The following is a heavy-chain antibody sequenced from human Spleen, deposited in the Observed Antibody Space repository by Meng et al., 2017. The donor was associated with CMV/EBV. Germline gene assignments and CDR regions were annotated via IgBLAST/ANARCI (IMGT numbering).Heavy chain of an antibody. V-gene: IGHV4-34*01. J-gene: IGHJ6*02. D-gene: IGHD3-3*01. CDR3: AKDQPTNDFWSGSYYYGMDV. CDR1: GGSFSGYY. Sequence: SETLSLTCAVYGGSFSGYYWSWIRQPPGKGLEWIGEINHSGSTNYNPSLKSRVTISVDTSKHQFSLKLSSVTAADTAVYYCAKDQPTNDFWSGSYYYGMDVWGQGTTVTVSS. CDR2: INHSGST.